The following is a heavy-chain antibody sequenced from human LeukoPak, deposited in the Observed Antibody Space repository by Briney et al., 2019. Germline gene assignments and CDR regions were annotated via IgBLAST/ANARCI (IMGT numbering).Heavy chain of an antibody. CDR3: VSQEVVPH. V-gene: IGHV3-7*01. J-gene: IGHJ4*02. D-gene: IGHD2-15*01. CDR1: GFSFTNYW. Sequence: PGGSLRLSCAASGFSFTNYWMSWVRQAPGKVLEWVANVKEDGTTKQYVDSVKGRFTISRDNAKNSLYLQMDSLRAEDTAVYYCVSQEVVPHWGQGTLVSVSS. CDR2: VKEDGTTK.